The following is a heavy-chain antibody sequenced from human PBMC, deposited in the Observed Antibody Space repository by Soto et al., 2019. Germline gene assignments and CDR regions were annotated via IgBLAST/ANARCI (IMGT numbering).Heavy chain of an antibody. D-gene: IGHD3-10*01. J-gene: IGHJ6*02. CDR1: GFTLSSYG. Sequence: GGSLRLSSAASGFTLSSYGMHWVRQAPGKGLEWVAVISYDGSNKYYADSVKGRFTISRDNSKNTLYLQMNSLRAEDTAVYYCAKDFLKYYYGSGSYYHDYYYYGMDVWGQGTTVTVSS. V-gene: IGHV3-30*18. CDR2: ISYDGSNK. CDR3: AKDFLKYYYGSGSYYHDYYYYGMDV.